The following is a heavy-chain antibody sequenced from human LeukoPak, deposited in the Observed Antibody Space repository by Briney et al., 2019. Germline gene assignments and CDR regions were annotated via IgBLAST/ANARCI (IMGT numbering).Heavy chain of an antibody. D-gene: IGHD6-19*01. CDR1: GYTFTDYN. V-gene: IGHV1-8*01. J-gene: IGHJ4*02. CDR2: MHPKSGNT. Sequence: VSVKVSCKASGYTFTDYNINWVRQATGQGLEWMGRMHPKSGNTNYAQKFQGRVTMTRNTSISTAYMELSSLKSDDTAVYYCARVAGTVTGTDRDDWGQGTLVTVSS. CDR3: ARVAGTVTGTDRDD.